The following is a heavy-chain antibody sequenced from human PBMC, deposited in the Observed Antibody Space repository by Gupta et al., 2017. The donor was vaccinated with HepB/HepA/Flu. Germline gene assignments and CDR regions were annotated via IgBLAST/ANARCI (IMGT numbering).Heavy chain of an antibody. CDR2: ISNDGAQK. V-gene: IGHV3-30*18. J-gene: IGHJ1*01. CDR1: GFTFSNSA. CDR3: AKEFSPSMLVVPTALEN. Sequence: QVQLVESGGGVVQPGRSLRLSCAASGFTFSNSATHWVRQRPGEGLEWVAVISNDGAQKFYADSGKGRFTISRDNSKSTLDLQMHSLRVEETAMYFCAKEFSPSMLVVPTALENWGQGTLVTVSS. D-gene: IGHD2-2*01.